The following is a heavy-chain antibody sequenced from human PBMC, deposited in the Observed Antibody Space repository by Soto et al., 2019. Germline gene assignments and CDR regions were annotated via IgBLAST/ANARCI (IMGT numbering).Heavy chain of an antibody. CDR3: ARGPSATVVSLYFFDF. D-gene: IGHD4-4*01. V-gene: IGHV4-61*08. CDR2: VYYGGTT. J-gene: IGHJ4*02. CDR1: GGSVISDDHY. Sequence: SETLSLTCSVSGGSVISDDHYWTWIRRPPGKGLEWIGYVYYGGTTAYNPSLKSRVTIPVDTSKNQFSLNLRSVTAADTAVYYCARGPSATVVSLYFFDFWGQGALVTVSS.